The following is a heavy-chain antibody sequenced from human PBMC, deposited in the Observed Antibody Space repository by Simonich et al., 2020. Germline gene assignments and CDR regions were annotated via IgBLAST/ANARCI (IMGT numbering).Heavy chain of an antibody. CDR2: VYYGGTT. V-gene: IGHV4-39*01. J-gene: IGHJ2*01. D-gene: IGHD2-15*01. CDR1: GCSISSSSSY. Sequence: QLQLQESGPGLVKPSETLSLTCTVSGCSISSSSSYWGWIRQPPAKGLEWIGSVYYGGTTNQTPSPKSRVTISVDTSKNQFSMKLSSVNAADTAVYYCARHKGYCSGGSCYSHWYFDLWGRGTLVTVSS. CDR3: ARHKGYCSGGSCYSHWYFDL.